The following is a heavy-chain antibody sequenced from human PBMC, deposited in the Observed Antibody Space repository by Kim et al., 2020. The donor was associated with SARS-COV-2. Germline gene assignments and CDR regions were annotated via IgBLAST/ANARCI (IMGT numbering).Heavy chain of an antibody. J-gene: IGHJ4*02. Sequence: GGSLRLSCAASGFTFSSYWMSWVRQAPGKGLEWVANIKQDGSEKYYVDSVKGRFTISRDNAKNSLYLQMNSLRAEDTAVYYCAREQQLVPNGFDYWGQGTLVTVSS. CDR1: GFTFSSYW. D-gene: IGHD6-13*01. V-gene: IGHV3-7*03. CDR2: IKQDGSEK. CDR3: AREQQLVPNGFDY.